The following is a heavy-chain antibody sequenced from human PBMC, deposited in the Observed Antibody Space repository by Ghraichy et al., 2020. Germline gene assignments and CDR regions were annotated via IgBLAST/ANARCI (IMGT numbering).Heavy chain of an antibody. CDR1: GYTFSDYY. Sequence: ASVKVSCQASGYTFSDYYIHWLRQAPGKGPEWMGWINPQSGGTNYGQKFQGRVTMTRDTSISTAYMELSRLRSDDTAVYFCAKDLFGVVILGEGRAFDIWGQGTMVTVSS. V-gene: IGHV1-2*02. D-gene: IGHD3-3*01. CDR2: INPQSGGT. CDR3: AKDLFGVVILGEGRAFDI. J-gene: IGHJ3*02.